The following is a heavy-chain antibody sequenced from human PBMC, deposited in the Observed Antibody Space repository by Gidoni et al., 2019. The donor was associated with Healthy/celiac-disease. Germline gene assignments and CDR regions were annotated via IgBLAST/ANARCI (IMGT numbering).Heavy chain of an antibody. CDR3: ARDRGDFDY. V-gene: IGHV3-48*01. CDR2: ISSSSSTI. J-gene: IGHJ4*02. CDR1: GFTFSSDS. Sequence: EVQLVESGGGLVQPGGSLRLACAASGFTFSSDSMNWVRQAPGKGLEWVSYISSSSSTIYYADSVKGRFTISRDNAKNSLYLQMNSLRAEDTAVYYCARDRGDFDYWGQGTLVTVSS. D-gene: IGHD3-16*01.